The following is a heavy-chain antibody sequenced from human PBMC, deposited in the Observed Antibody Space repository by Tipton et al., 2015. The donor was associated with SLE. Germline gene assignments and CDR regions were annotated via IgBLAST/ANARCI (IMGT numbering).Heavy chain of an antibody. CDR3: ARAVFHSGYGY. Sequence: GSLRLSCAASGFTFSSYEMNWVRQAPGKGLKWVSYISSSGSTIYYADSVKGRFTISRDNAKNSLYLQMNSLRAEDTAVYYCARAVFHSGYGYWGQGTLVTVSS. D-gene: IGHD5-12*01. CDR2: ISSSGSTI. J-gene: IGHJ4*02. CDR1: GFTFSSYE. V-gene: IGHV3-48*03.